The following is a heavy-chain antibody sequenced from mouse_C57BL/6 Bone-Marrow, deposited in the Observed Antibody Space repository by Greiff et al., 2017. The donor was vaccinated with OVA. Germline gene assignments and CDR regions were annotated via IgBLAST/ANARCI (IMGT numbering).Heavy chain of an antibody. CDR2: ISNGGGST. Sequence: EVKVVESGGGLVQPGGSLKLSCAASGFTFSDYYMYWVRQTPEKRLEWVAYISNGGGSTYYPDTVKGRFTISRDNAKNTLYLQMSRLKSEDTAMYYCARHDGYYNYAMDYWGQGTSVTVSS. D-gene: IGHD2-3*01. CDR3: ARHDGYYNYAMDY. J-gene: IGHJ4*01. V-gene: IGHV5-12*01. CDR1: GFTFSDYY.